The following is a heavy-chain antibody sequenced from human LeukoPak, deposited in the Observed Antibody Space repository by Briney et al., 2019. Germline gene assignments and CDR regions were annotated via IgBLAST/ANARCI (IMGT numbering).Heavy chain of an antibody. J-gene: IGHJ5*02. Sequence: ASVKVSCKASGYTFTSYGISWVRQAPGQGLEWMGWISAYNGNTNYAQKLQGRVTMTTDTSTSTAYMELRSLRSDDTAVYYCARASAGVLTGYLLSWGQGTLVTVSS. CDR1: GYTFTSYG. V-gene: IGHV1-18*01. D-gene: IGHD3-9*01. CDR2: ISAYNGNT. CDR3: ARASAGVLTGYLLS.